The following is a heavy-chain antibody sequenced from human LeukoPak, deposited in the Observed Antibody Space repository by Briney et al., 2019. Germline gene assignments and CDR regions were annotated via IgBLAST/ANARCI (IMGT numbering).Heavy chain of an antibody. CDR3: AKDRPRLLWFGELLSNWFDP. J-gene: IGHJ5*02. D-gene: IGHD3-10*01. CDR1: GFTFSSYA. CDR2: ISVSGCST. V-gene: IGHV3-23*01. Sequence: PGGSLRLSCAASGFTFSSYAMSWVRQAPGKGLEWVSAISVSGCSTFYADSVKGRFTISRDNSKNTLYLQMNSLRAEDTAVYYCAKDRPRLLWFGELLSNWFDPWGQGTLVTVSS.